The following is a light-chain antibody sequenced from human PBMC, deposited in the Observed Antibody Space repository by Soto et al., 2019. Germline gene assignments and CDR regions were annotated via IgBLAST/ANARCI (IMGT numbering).Light chain of an antibody. V-gene: IGKV4-1*01. CDR2: WAS. J-gene: IGKJ1*01. CDR3: HQYYSTPWT. Sequence: DIVMSQSPDSLAVSLGERATIDCKSSQSCLYSADGNNYLTWYQQKPGQPPKLLIYWASNRESEVPDRFSGSGSETDFTLTISSLEAEDVAVYYCHQYYSTPWTGGQGTKVEIK. CDR1: QSCLYSADGNNY.